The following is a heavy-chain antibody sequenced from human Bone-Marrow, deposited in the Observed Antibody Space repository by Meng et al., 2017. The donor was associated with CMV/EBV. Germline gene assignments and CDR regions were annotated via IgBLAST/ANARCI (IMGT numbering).Heavy chain of an antibody. CDR2: ISWNSDSI. J-gene: IGHJ4*02. D-gene: IGHD2-2*01. Sequence: CCAAGGTTTDDYAMHWVRQAPGEGLGWGSGISWNSDSIGYADSVKGRITITRDNAKNSLYQQMNSRRADDTALYYCAKTHCSRTSCKGHDFGYWGQGTLVPVSS. CDR1: GTTTDDYA. CDR3: AKTHCSRTSCKGHDFGY. V-gene: IGHV3-9*02.